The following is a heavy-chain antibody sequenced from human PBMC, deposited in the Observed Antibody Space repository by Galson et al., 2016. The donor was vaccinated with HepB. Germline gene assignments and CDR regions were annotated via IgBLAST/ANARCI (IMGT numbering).Heavy chain of an antibody. CDR2: IKLDGSEQ. Sequence: SLRLSCAASGFTFSYYWMSWVRQAPGKGLEWVANIKLDGSEQYYVDSVKGRFTISRDNAKNSLYLQMNRLSAEDTAVYYCARDLEGVTYCSGPTCFPLSHAFDLWGQGTLVTVSS. V-gene: IGHV3-7*01. J-gene: IGHJ3*01. CDR1: GFTFSYYW. CDR3: ARDLEGVTYCSGPTCFPLSHAFDL. D-gene: IGHD2-2*01.